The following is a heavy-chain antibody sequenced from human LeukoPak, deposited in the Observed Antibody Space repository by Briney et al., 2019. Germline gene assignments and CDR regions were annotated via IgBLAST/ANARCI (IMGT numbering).Heavy chain of an antibody. CDR1: GFTFSSYW. Sequence: QPGGFLRLSCAASGFTFSSYWMSWVRQAPGKGLEWVANIKQDGSEKYYVDSVKGRFTISRDNAKNSLYLQMNSLRAEDTAVYYCARERYSGYDPNTFDYWGQGTLVTVSS. CDR3: ARERYSGYDPNTFDY. J-gene: IGHJ4*02. D-gene: IGHD5-12*01. CDR2: IKQDGSEK. V-gene: IGHV3-7*01.